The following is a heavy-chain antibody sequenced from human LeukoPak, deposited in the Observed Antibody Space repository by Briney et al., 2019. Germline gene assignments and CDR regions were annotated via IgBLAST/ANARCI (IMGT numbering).Heavy chain of an antibody. CDR2: IIPIFGTA. Sequence: GASVKVSCKASGYTFTSYGISWVRQAPGQGLEWMGGIIPIFGTANYAQKFQGRVTITADESTSTAYMELSSLRSEDTAVYYCARVAGSSGWRDWGQGTLVTVSS. D-gene: IGHD6-19*01. CDR1: GYTFTSYG. J-gene: IGHJ4*02. V-gene: IGHV1-69*13. CDR3: ARVAGSSGWRD.